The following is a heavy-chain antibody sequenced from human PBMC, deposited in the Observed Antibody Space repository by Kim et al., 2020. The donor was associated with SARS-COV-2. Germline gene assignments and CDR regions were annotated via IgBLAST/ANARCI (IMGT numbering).Heavy chain of an antibody. CDR3: ARDLGSSSSPYYYYYGMDV. D-gene: IGHD6-6*01. J-gene: IGHJ6*02. CDR1: GYTFTSYY. Sequence: ASVKVSCKASGYTFTSYYMHWVRQAPGQGLEWMGIINPSGGSTSYAQKFQGRVTMTRDTSTSTVYMELSSLRSEDTAVYYCARDLGSSSSPYYYYYGMDVWGQGTTVTVSS. V-gene: IGHV1-46*01. CDR2: INPSGGST.